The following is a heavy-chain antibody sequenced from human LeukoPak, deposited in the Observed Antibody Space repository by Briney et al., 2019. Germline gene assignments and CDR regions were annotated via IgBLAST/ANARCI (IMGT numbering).Heavy chain of an antibody. CDR2: ISGDGGST. D-gene: IGHD2-2*01. CDR1: GFTFDDYA. J-gene: IGHJ6*02. V-gene: IGHV3-43*02. Sequence: QPGGSLRLSCAASGFTFDDYAMHWVRQAPGKGLEWVSLISGDGGSTYYADSVKGRFTISRDNSKNSLYLQMNSLRTEDTALYYCAKVGCSSTSREVYYYYYYGMDVWGQGTTVTVSS. CDR3: AKVGCSSTSREVYYYYYYGMDV.